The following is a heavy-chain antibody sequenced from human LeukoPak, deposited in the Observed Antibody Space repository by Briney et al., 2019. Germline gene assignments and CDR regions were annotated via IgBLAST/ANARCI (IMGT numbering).Heavy chain of an antibody. CDR3: ARDPYDSSGGDRFDY. CDR1: GYSISSGYY. V-gene: IGHV4-38-2*02. Sequence: SETLSLTCTVSGYSISSGYYWGWIRQPPGKGLEWIGSIYHSGSTYYNPSLKSRVTISVDTSKNQFSLKLSSVTAADTAVYYCARDPYDSSGGDRFDYWGQGTVVTVSS. CDR2: IYHSGST. D-gene: IGHD3-22*01. J-gene: IGHJ4*02.